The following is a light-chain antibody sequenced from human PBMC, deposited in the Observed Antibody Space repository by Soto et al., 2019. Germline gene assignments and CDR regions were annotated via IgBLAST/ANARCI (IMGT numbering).Light chain of an antibody. Sequence: QSVLTQPPSASGTPGQRVTISCSGSTSNIGKYTVNWYQQLPGTAPKLLIHSNNQRPSGVPDRFSGSKSGTSASLAISGRQSEDETNYYCAAWDDSLNGVVFGGGTKLTVL. CDR1: TSNIGKYT. J-gene: IGLJ2*01. V-gene: IGLV1-44*01. CDR3: AAWDDSLNGVV. CDR2: SNN.